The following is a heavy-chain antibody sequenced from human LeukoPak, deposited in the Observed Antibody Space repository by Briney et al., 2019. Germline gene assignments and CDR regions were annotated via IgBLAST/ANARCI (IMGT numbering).Heavy chain of an antibody. Sequence: GGSLRLSCAASGFTFSSYSMNWVRQAPGKGLEWVSYISSSSSTIYYADSVKGRFTISRDNAKNSLYLQMNSLRAEDTAVYYCAKDRGTRDSSSSVIDYWGQGTLVTVSS. CDR1: GFTFSSYS. CDR2: ISSSSSTI. D-gene: IGHD6-13*01. V-gene: IGHV3-48*04. CDR3: AKDRGTRDSSSSVIDY. J-gene: IGHJ4*02.